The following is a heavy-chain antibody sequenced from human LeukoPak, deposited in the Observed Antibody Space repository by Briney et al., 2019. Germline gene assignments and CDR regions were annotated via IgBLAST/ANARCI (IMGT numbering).Heavy chain of an antibody. CDR2: IKQDGSEK. J-gene: IGHJ3*02. Sequence: PGGSLRLSCAASGFTFSSYWMSWVRQAPGKGLEWVANIKQDGSEKYYVDSVKGRFTISRDNAKNSLYLQMNSLRAEDTAVYYCARVSTAYYYDGSGYYSLSAFDIWGQGTMVTVSS. CDR3: ARVSTAYYYDGSGYYSLSAFDI. D-gene: IGHD3-22*01. V-gene: IGHV3-7*01. CDR1: GFTFSSYW.